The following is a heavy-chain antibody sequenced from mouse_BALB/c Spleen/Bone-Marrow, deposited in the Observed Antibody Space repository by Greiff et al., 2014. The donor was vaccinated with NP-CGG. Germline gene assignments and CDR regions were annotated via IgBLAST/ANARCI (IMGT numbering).Heavy chain of an antibody. Sequence: SGPELVKPGASVKISCKASGYTFTSYYIQWAKQRPGQGLEWIGYIFPRDGSTNYNETFKGKATLTSDTSSSTASMQLNSLTSEDSAVYFCARDYYGSLDYWGQGTTLTVSS. J-gene: IGHJ2*01. CDR3: ARDYYGSLDY. CDR2: IFPRDGST. CDR1: GYTFTSYY. D-gene: IGHD1-1*01. V-gene: IGHV1S12*01.